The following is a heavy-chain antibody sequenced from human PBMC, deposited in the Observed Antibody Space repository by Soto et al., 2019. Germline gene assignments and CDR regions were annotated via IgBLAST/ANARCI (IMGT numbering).Heavy chain of an antibody. Sequence: GGSPRLSCAASGFTFSRYAMSWVRQAPGKGVEWVSDISGSGGSTYYADSVKGRFTISRDNSKNTLYLQMNILRAEDTAVYYCAKDRAFDIWGQGTMVTVSS. CDR3: AKDRAFDI. CDR2: ISGSGGST. J-gene: IGHJ3*02. CDR1: GFTFSRYA. V-gene: IGHV3-23*01.